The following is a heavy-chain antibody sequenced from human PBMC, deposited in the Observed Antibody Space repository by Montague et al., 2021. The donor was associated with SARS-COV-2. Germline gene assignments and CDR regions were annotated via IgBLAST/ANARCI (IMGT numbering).Heavy chain of an antibody. J-gene: IGHJ4*02. V-gene: IGHV4-59*08. D-gene: IGHD3-22*01. Sequence: SETLSLTCTLSGDSVSHSYWSWIRQTPGKGLEWLAYISYIGSTNHNPSLKSRVTISVDTPKNQFSLKLSAVTAADTGVYYCVRHSGYYDRSGYYDYWGRGTLVTVSS. CDR1: GDSVSHSY. CDR2: ISYIGST. CDR3: VRHSGYYDRSGYYDY.